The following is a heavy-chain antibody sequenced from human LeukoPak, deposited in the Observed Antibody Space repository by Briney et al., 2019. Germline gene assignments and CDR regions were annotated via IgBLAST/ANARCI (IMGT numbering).Heavy chain of an antibody. V-gene: IGHV4-34*01. D-gene: IGHD3-22*01. CDR1: GGSFSGYY. CDR2: VNDSDSA. J-gene: IGHJ4*02. Sequence: SETLSLTRAVYGGSFSGYYWSWIRQTPLKGLEWLGQVNDSDSANYNPSLRSRVTMSVDTSKNQFSMKLTSVTAADTAVYFCASSYYDTVGFSPFDYWGQGTLVTVSS. CDR3: ASSYYDTVGFSPFDY.